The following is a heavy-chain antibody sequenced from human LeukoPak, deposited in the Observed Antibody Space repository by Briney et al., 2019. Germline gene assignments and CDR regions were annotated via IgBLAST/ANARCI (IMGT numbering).Heavy chain of an antibody. D-gene: IGHD3-22*01. CDR2: IYHSGST. V-gene: IGHV4-31*03. CDR1: GGSISSGGYY. CDR3: ARVGAFEDYYDSSGYSVPHAFDI. J-gene: IGHJ3*02. Sequence: PSQTLSLTCTVSGGSISSGGYYWSWIRQPPGKGLEWIGHIYHSGSTYYNPSLKSRVTISVDTSKNQFSLKLSSVTAADTAVYYCARVGAFEDYYDSSGYSVPHAFDIWGQGTMVTVSS.